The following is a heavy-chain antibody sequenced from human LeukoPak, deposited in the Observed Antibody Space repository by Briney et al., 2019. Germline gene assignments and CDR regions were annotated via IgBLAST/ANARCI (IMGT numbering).Heavy chain of an antibody. J-gene: IGHJ4*02. D-gene: IGHD6-13*01. Sequence: ASVKVSCKASGYTFTSYAMHWVRQAPGQRLEWMGWINAGNGNTKYSQKFQGRVTITRDTSASTAYMELSSLRSEDTAVYYCARWGIAAAGTYGDFDYRGQGTLVTVSS. CDR1: GYTFTSYA. V-gene: IGHV1-3*01. CDR2: INAGNGNT. CDR3: ARWGIAAAGTYGDFDY.